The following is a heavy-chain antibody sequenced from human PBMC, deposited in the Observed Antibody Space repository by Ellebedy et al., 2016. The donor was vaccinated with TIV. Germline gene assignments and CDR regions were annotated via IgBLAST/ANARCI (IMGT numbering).Heavy chain of an antibody. V-gene: IGHV3-7*01. J-gene: IGHJ6*02. CDR3: AREASRNYYYFGMDV. CDR2: IKDDGSEK. CDR1: GFTFSNFW. Sequence: GESLKISCEVSGFTFSNFWMIWVRQAPGKGLEWVANIKDDGSEKSYVDSVKGRFTISRDNAKNTLYLQMNSLRAEDTAVYYCAREASRNYYYFGMDVWGQGTTVTVSS.